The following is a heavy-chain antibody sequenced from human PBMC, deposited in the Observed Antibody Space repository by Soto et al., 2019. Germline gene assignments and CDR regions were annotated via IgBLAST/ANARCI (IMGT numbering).Heavy chain of an antibody. CDR1: GFTFSNAW. J-gene: IGHJ4*02. V-gene: IGHV3-15*07. CDR3: PTVIRSLRYCDWLHSEVH. CDR2: IKSKTDGGTT. D-gene: IGHD3-9*01. Sequence: GESRRLSWAASGFTFSNAWMNCVRLAPGKGLEWVGRIKSKTDGGTTDYAAPVKGRFTISRDDSKNTLYLQMNSLKTEDTAVYYCPTVIRSLRYCDWLHSEVHWGQGTLVTVSS.